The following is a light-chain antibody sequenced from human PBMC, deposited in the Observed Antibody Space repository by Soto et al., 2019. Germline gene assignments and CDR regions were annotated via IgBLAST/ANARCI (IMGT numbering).Light chain of an antibody. CDR3: QQYNSYSRT. J-gene: IGKJ1*01. CDR2: DAS. V-gene: IGKV1-5*01. Sequence: DIQMTQSPSTLSASVGDRVNITCRASQSISSWLAWYQQKPGKAPKLLIYDASSLESGVPSRFSSSGSGTEFTLTISSLQPDDFATYYCQQYNSYSRTFGQATKVDIK. CDR1: QSISSW.